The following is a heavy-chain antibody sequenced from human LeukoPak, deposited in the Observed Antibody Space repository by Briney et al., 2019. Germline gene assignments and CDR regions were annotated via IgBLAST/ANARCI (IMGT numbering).Heavy chain of an antibody. CDR1: GFSFSSYA. Sequence: GGSLRLSCAASGFSFSSYAMSWVRQAPGKGLEWVSAISISGASTYYTDSVEGRFTISRDNSKSTLYLQMNSLRAEDTAVYYCAKDGQSSGSSFDYWGQGTLVTVSS. D-gene: IGHD6-19*01. CDR3: AKDGQSSGSSFDY. CDR2: ISISGAST. V-gene: IGHV3-23*01. J-gene: IGHJ4*02.